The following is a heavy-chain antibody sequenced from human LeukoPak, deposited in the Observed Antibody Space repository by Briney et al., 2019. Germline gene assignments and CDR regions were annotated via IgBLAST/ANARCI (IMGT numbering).Heavy chain of an antibody. D-gene: IGHD5-12*01. J-gene: IGHJ4*02. CDR1: GFTFNNYA. CDR3: ARDRSSYEYYFDS. Sequence: GGSLRLSCAASGFTFNNYAMHWVRQAPGKGLEWVAVISYDGRNEYYADSVKGRFTISRDNSKNTLYLQMHSLRAEDTAVYCCARDRSSYEYYFDSWGQGTLVTVSS. V-gene: IGHV3-30*04. CDR2: ISYDGRNE.